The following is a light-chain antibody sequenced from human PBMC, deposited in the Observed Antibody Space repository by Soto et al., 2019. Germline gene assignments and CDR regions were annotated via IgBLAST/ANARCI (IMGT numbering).Light chain of an antibody. CDR3: QVWDSSTRV. V-gene: IGLV3-1*01. Sequence: SYELTQPHSVSVSPGQTASITCSGDRLGNKYACWYQQKPGQSPVLVIYQDSKRPSGIPERFSGSNSGNTATLTISGTQAMDEADYYCQVWDSSTRVFGGGTKLTVL. J-gene: IGLJ3*02. CDR2: QDS. CDR1: RLGNKY.